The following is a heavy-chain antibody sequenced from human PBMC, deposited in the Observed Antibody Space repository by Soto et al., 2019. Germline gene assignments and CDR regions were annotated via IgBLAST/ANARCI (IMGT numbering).Heavy chain of an antibody. Sequence: GASVKVSCKASGYRFSSYAIQWVRQAPGQRLEWMGWINAGNGNTKYSQKFQGRVTITRDTSASTAYMELSSLRSEDTAVYYCAGSRITMVPYGMDVWGQGTTVTVSS. CDR3: AGSRITMVPYGMDV. D-gene: IGHD3-10*01. CDR2: INAGNGNT. J-gene: IGHJ6*02. V-gene: IGHV1-3*01. CDR1: GYRFSSYA.